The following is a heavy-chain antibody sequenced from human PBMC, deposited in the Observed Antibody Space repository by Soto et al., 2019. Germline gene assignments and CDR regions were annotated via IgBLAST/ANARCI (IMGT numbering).Heavy chain of an antibody. V-gene: IGHV3-33*01. CDR1: GFTFSSYG. J-gene: IGHJ4*02. D-gene: IGHD6-13*01. CDR2: IWYDGSNK. Sequence: QVQLVESGGGVVQPGRSLRLSCAASGFTFSSYGMHWVRQAPGKGLEWVAVIWYDGSNKYYADSVKGRFTISRDNSKNTLYLQMNSLRAEDTAAYYCARVTRQQLVGFFDYWGQGTLVTVSS. CDR3: ARVTRQQLVGFFDY.